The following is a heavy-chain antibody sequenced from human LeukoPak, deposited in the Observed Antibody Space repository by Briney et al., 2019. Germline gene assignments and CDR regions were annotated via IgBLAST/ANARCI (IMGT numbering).Heavy chain of an antibody. J-gene: IGHJ4*02. Sequence: GGSLRLSCAASGFTFSNYWMTWFRQTPGKGLEWVANIKQDGSEKYSVDSVEGRFTFSRDNAKNSLYLQMNSVRAEDTAVYYCARARGLVGAPKQYLDYWGQGTLVTVSS. CDR2: IKQDGSEK. V-gene: IGHV3-7*01. D-gene: IGHD1-26*01. CDR3: ARARGLVGAPKQYLDY. CDR1: GFTFSNYW.